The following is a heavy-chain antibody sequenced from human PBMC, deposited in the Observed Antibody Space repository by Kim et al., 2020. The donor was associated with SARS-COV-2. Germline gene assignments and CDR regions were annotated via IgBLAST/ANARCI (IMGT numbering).Heavy chain of an antibody. D-gene: IGHD3-22*01. CDR2: INHSGST. J-gene: IGHJ4*02. CDR1: GGSFSAYY. V-gene: IGHV4-34*01. CDR3: ARKYYYDSSGIDY. Sequence: SETLSLTCAVYGGSFSAYYWSWIRQPPGKGLEWIGEINHSGSTNYNPSLTSRVTISVDTSKNQFSLKLSSVTAADTAVYYCARKYYYDSSGIDYWGQGTLVTVSS.